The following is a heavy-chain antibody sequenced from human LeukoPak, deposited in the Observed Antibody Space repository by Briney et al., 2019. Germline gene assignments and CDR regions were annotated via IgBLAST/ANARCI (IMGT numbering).Heavy chain of an antibody. J-gene: IGHJ5*02. CDR1: GGSFSGYY. CDR3: ARGKRPGWFDP. D-gene: IGHD6-6*01. CDR2: INHSGST. Sequence: SETLSLTCAVYGGSFSGYYWSWIRQPPGKGLEWIGEINHSGSTNYNPSLKSRVTISVDTSKNQFSLKLSSLTAADTAVYYCARGKRPGWFDPWGQGTLVTVSS. V-gene: IGHV4-34*01.